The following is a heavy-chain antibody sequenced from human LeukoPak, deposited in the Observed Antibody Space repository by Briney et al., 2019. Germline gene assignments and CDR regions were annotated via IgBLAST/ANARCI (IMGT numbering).Heavy chain of an antibody. CDR1: GDSVSSKNGA. D-gene: IGHD6-19*01. V-gene: IGHV6-1*01. J-gene: IGHJ4*02. Sequence: SQTLSLTCVVSGDSVSSKNGAWIWIRQSPSGGLECLGSTYYRSKWYNDYAESMECRMTSSQDTSKNHYSLQLNSVTPDDTAVYYCARDFGTTGWHTFDYWGQGTLVTVSS. CDR2: TYYRSKWYN. CDR3: ARDFGTTGWHTFDY.